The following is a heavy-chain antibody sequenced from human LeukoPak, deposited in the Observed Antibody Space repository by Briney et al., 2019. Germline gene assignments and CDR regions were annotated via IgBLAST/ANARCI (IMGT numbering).Heavy chain of an antibody. Sequence: HPGGSLRLSCSASEFTIANSAMTWVPQAPGKGLERVSSIYGSGNEIHYADSVKGRFSISRDNSRSTLYLQMNSLRTEDTALYYCAKGGPFSSSSQSYFDPWGQGTLVTVSS. D-gene: IGHD6-13*01. CDR2: IYGSGNEI. CDR3: AKGGPFSSSSQSYFDP. V-gene: IGHV3-23*01. CDR1: EFTIANSA. J-gene: IGHJ5*02.